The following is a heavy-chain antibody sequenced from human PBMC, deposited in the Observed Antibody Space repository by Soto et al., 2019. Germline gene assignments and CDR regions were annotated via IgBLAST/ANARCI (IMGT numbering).Heavy chain of an antibody. D-gene: IGHD3-16*01. Sequence: VQLVQSGDEVKKPGASVKVSCKASGYIFVNYGIAWVRQAPGQGLEWMGWISPYTGNTHSATKIQGRLTITTDTSTSTAYMDLGSLTSDDTAVYYCVMVDNYVTPTPQDVWGQGATVTVSS. J-gene: IGHJ6*02. V-gene: IGHV1-18*01. CDR1: GYIFVNYG. CDR2: ISPYTGNT. CDR3: VMVDNYVTPTPQDV.